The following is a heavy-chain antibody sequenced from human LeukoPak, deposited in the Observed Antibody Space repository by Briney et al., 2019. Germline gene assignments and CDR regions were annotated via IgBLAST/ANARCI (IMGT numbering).Heavy chain of an antibody. CDR1: GGSISSGGYY. CDR2: IYYSGST. D-gene: IGHD6-19*01. J-gene: IGHJ4*02. CDR3: ARSGGSSDWLADY. Sequence: PSETLSLTCTVSGGSISSGGYYWSWIRQHPGKGLEWIGYIYYSGSTNYNPSLKSRVTISVDTSKNQFSLKLNSVTAADTAVYYCARSGGSSDWLADYWGQGTLVTVSS. V-gene: IGHV4-61*08.